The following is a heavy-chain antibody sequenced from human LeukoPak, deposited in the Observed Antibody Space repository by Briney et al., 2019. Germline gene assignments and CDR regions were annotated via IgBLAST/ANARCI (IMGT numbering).Heavy chain of an antibody. CDR3: ARGAEYYAIWRGYAAYSDY. J-gene: IGHJ4*02. D-gene: IGHD3-3*01. CDR1: GYSISNGYY. Sequence: TSETLSLTCTVSGYSISNGYYWGWIRPSPGKGLEWVGSVSHRGSTYYNPSLRSRVTISVDRSEQKFSLRLTSVTAADTAVYFCARGAEYYAIWRGYAAYSDYWGQGISVTVSS. CDR2: VSHRGST. V-gene: IGHV4-38-2*02.